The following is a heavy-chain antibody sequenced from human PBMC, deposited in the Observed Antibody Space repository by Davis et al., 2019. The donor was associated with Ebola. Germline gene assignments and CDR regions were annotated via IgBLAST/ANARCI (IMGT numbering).Heavy chain of an antibody. CDR3: ASSGHGGFWSGYGHEY. J-gene: IGHJ4*02. Sequence: SQTLSLTCAVYGGSFRGYLWSWIRQTPGKGLEWIGEINNRARNNGRTDYNPSLKSRVTISMDTSKNQFSLRLTSVTAADTAVYYCASSGHGGFWSGYGHEYWGQGTLVTVSS. CDR1: GGSFRGYL. D-gene: IGHD3-3*01. V-gene: IGHV4-34*01. CDR2: INNRARNNGRT.